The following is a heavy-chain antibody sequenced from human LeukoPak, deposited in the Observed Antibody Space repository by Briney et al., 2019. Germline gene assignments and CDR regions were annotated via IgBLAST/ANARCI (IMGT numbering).Heavy chain of an antibody. D-gene: IGHD3-10*01. CDR2: IYYSGNT. V-gene: IGHV4-61*01. J-gene: IGHJ5*02. Sequence: PSETLSLTCSVSGASVTILHYYWGWLRQPPGKGLEWIGHIYYSGNTYYGPSLKSRVIISIDTAKNQFSLSLRSVTAADTAVYYCARVAASMVRGVIIRTGWFDPWGQGTPVIVSS. CDR3: ARVAASMVRGVIIRTGWFDP. CDR1: GASVTILHYY.